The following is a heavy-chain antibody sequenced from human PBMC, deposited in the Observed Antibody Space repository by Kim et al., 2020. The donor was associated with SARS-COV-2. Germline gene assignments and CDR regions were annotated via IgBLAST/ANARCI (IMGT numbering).Heavy chain of an antibody. V-gene: IGHV4-39*01. Sequence: SETLSLTYTVSGGSISSSSYYWGWIRQPPGKGLEWIGSIYYSGSTYYNPSLKSRVTISVDTSKNQFSLKLSSVTAADTAVYYCARQVVEYSSSLRYYYYGMDVWGQGTTVTVSS. D-gene: IGHD6-6*01. CDR2: IYYSGST. J-gene: IGHJ6*02. CDR3: ARQVVEYSSSLRYYYYGMDV. CDR1: GGSISSSSYY.